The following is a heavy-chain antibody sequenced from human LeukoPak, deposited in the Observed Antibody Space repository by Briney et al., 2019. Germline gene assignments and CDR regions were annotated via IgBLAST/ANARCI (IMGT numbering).Heavy chain of an antibody. J-gene: IGHJ4*02. CDR2: IKFDGSEK. Sequence: GGSLRLSSAASGFSFSAYWMGWVRQAPGKGLEWVASIKFDGSEKNYADSVKGRFTVSRDNARNSLHLEMNGLRAEDTAVYFCTRNEVWGQGTQVTVSS. V-gene: IGHV3-7*04. CDR3: TRNEV. CDR1: GFSFSAYW.